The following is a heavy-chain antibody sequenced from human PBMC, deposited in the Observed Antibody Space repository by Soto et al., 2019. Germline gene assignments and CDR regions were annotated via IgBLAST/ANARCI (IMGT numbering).Heavy chain of an antibody. CDR3: ARSGYSYGPNPLLY. Sequence: PSETLSDRCTGSGGSIRRGAYYWSWIRQHPGKGLEWIGYIYYSGSTYYNPSLKSRVTISVDTSKNQFSLKLSSVTAADTAVYYCARSGYSYGPNPLLYWGQGTLVIVS. V-gene: IGHV4-31*03. CDR1: GGSIRRGAYY. D-gene: IGHD5-18*01. J-gene: IGHJ4*02. CDR2: IYYSGST.